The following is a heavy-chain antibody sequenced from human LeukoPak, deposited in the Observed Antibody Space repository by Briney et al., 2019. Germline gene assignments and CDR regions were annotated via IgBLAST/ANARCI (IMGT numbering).Heavy chain of an antibody. Sequence: ASVKVSCKASGYTFTDYYMHWVRQAPGQGFEWMGWINPDDGDTNYAQKFQGRVTMTRDTSISTAHMEVSRLRPDDTAVYYCARANFLYCSSSTCLFDYWGQGTLVTVSS. CDR1: GYTFTDYY. CDR2: INPDDGDT. CDR3: ARANFLYCSSSTCLFDY. J-gene: IGHJ4*02. V-gene: IGHV1-2*02. D-gene: IGHD2-2*01.